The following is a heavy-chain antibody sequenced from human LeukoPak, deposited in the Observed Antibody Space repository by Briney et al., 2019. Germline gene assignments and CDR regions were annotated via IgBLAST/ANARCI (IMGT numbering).Heavy chain of an antibody. D-gene: IGHD3-3*01. Sequence: GGPLRLSCAASGFTFSSYSMNWVRQAPGKGLEWVSSISSSSSYIYYADSVKGRFTLSRDNTKNALYLQLNRLRTEDTDVYYCARDDIGRITIFRVGTPDAFDIWGQGTMVTVSS. CDR3: ARDDIGRITIFRVGTPDAFDI. J-gene: IGHJ3*02. V-gene: IGHV3-21*01. CDR1: GFTFSSYS. CDR2: ISSSSSYI.